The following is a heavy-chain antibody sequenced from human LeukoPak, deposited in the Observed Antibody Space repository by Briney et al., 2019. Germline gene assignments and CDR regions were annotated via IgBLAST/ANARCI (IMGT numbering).Heavy chain of an antibody. CDR3: AELGITMIGGV. Sequence: GGTLRLSCAASGFTFSSYGMHWVRQAPGKGLEWVAVISYDGSNKYYADSVKGRFTISRDNAKNSLYLQMNSLRAEDTAVYYCAELGITMIGGVWGKGTTVTISS. V-gene: IGHV3-30*18. CDR1: GFTFSSYG. D-gene: IGHD3-10*02. J-gene: IGHJ6*04. CDR2: ISYDGSNK.